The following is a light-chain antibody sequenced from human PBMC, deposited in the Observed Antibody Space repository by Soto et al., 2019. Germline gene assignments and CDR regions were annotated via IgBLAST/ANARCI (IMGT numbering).Light chain of an antibody. Sequence: QAVVTQEPSFSVSPGWTVTLTCGLSSGSVSTSYYPSWYQQTPGQAPRTLIYSTNTRSSGVPDRFSGSILGNKAALTITGAKADDESDYYCVLYMGSGIWVFGGGTKLTVL. CDR1: SGSVSTSYY. V-gene: IGLV8-61*01. CDR2: STN. J-gene: IGLJ3*02. CDR3: VLYMGSGIWV.